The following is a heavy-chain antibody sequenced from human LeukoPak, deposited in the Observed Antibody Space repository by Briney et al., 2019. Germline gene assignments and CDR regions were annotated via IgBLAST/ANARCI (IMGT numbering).Heavy chain of an antibody. Sequence: GASVQVSCKASGYTFISYGISWVRQAPGQGLEWVGWISAYNGNTNYAQQFQGRVTMTTDTSTSTAYMELRSLRSDDTAVYYCARGHRTAANDSTGSDYWGQGTLVTVSS. CDR1: GYTFISYG. CDR2: ISAYNGNT. D-gene: IGHD3-22*01. CDR3: ARGHRTAANDSTGSDY. J-gene: IGHJ4*02. V-gene: IGHV1-18*01.